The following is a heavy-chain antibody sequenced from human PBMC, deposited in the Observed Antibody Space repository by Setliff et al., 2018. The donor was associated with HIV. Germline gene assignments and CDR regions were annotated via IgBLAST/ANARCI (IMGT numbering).Heavy chain of an antibody. CDR1: GFSFSNDW. CDR2: IKSKSAGGTS. Sequence: PGGSLRLSCAASGFSFSNDWMNWVRQAPGKGLEWVGRIKSKSAGGTSDYTAPVKGRFTISRDDSKNTLYLQMNSLKTEDTAIYYCTTKPPAADFQHWGQGTLVTVSS. V-gene: IGHV3-15*01. CDR3: TTKPPAADFQH. D-gene: IGHD2-2*01. J-gene: IGHJ1*01.